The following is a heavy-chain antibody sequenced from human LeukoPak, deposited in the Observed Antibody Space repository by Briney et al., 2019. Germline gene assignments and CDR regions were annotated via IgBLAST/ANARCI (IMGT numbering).Heavy chain of an antibody. CDR3: ARVLLYYDFWSGYTHSWPVDY. V-gene: IGHV3-7*01. CDR1: GFTFSNAW. CDR2: IKQDGSEK. J-gene: IGHJ4*02. Sequence: GGSLRLSCAASGFTFSNAWMSWVRQAPGKGLEWVANIKQDGSEKYYVDSVKGRFTISRDNAKNSLYLQMNSLRAEDTAVYYCARVLLYYDFWSGYTHSWPVDYWGQGTLVTVSS. D-gene: IGHD3-3*01.